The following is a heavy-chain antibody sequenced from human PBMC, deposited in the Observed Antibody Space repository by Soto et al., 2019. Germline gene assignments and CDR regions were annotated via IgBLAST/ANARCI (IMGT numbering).Heavy chain of an antibody. Sequence: LRLSCAASGFTFSNAWMSWVRQAPGKGLEWVGRIKSKTDGGTTDYAAPVKGRFTISRDDSKNTLYLQMNSLKTEDTAVYYCTTDETTYYDILTGYHISLYFDYWGQGTLVTVSS. V-gene: IGHV3-15*01. CDR2: IKSKTDGGTT. J-gene: IGHJ4*02. CDR3: TTDETTYYDILTGYHISLYFDY. CDR1: GFTFSNAW. D-gene: IGHD3-9*01.